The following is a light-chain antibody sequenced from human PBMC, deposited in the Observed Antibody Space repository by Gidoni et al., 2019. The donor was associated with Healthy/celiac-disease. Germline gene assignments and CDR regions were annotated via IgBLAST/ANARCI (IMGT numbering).Light chain of an antibody. CDR2: AAS. CDR3: QQSYITPPYS. V-gene: IGKV1-39*01. J-gene: IGKJ2*01. Sequence: HMTQSPSSLSASVGDRVTITCRASQSISSYLNWYQQKPEKVPKLLIYAASILQSGVPSKFSGSGSGTDFTLTIRRLQPKDITTYCSQQSYITPPYSFXXXTKLEIK. CDR1: QSISSY.